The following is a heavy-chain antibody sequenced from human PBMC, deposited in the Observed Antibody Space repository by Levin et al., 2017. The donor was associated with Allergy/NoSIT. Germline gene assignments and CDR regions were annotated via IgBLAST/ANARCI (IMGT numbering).Heavy chain of an antibody. J-gene: IGHJ6*03. CDR2: IYYSGRT. Sequence: SQTLSLTCTVSGASFSIGAYYWTWIRQHPAKGLEWIGFIYYSGRTEYNPSLKSRVTISMDRSENQFSLKLTSVTAADTAVYYCAREGYSYGAYMDVWGKGTPVTVSS. CDR3: AREGYSYGAYMDV. CDR1: GASFSIGAYY. V-gene: IGHV4-31*03. D-gene: IGHD5-18*01.